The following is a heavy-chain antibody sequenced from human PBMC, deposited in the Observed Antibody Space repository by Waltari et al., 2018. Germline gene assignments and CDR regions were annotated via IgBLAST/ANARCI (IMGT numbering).Heavy chain of an antibody. V-gene: IGHV1-2*02. CDR1: GYPFRDHY. CDR3: VRDFDWGPDY. CDR2: IKPDSGVT. J-gene: IGHJ4*02. D-gene: IGHD3-9*01. Sequence: QVQLVQSGSEVMKPGASVKVSCQPSGYPFRDHYLHWVRQAPGQGLDWMGWIKPDSGVTYYAQEFQGRVTLTGDMSISTVYMDFSSLTSDDTAIYYCVRDFDWGPDYWGQGTLVTVSS.